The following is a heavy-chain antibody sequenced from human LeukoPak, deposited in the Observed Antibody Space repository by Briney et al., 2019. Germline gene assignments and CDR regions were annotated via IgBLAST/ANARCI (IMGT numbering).Heavy chain of an antibody. CDR1: GFTFNSYA. Sequence: GASLRLSCAASGFTFNSYAMSWVRQAPGKGLEWVSAISGSGGSTYYADSVKGRFTISRDNSKNTLYLQMNSLRAEDTAVCYCAKGVYCSSTSCPYYYYGVDVWGQGTTVTVSS. V-gene: IGHV3-23*01. CDR3: AKGVYCSSTSCPYYYYGVDV. D-gene: IGHD2-2*01. CDR2: ISGSGGST. J-gene: IGHJ6*02.